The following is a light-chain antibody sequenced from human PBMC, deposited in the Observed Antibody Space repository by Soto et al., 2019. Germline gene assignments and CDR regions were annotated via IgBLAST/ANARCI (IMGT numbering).Light chain of an antibody. CDR3: SSYVDVVTLEV. J-gene: IGLJ1*01. V-gene: IGLV2-14*01. CDR2: EVS. Sequence: QSALTQPASVSGSLGQSITISCTGTGTDFGGQNYVSWYQQHPGRAPKLILYEVSNRPSGISNRFSGSKSGNTASLTISGLQAEDVADYYCSSYVDVVTLEVFGPGTKVTVL. CDR1: GTDFGGQNY.